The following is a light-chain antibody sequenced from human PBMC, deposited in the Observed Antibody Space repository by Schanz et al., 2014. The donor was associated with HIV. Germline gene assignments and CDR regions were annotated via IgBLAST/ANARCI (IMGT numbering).Light chain of an antibody. Sequence: QSALTQPASVSGSPGQSITISCTGTSSDVGGYNYVSWYQQHPGKAPKLMIYDVSNRPSGVSNRFSGSKSGNTASLTISGLQAEDEADYYCSSYRSLNNLIFGGGTKVTVL. CDR3: SSYRSLNNLI. CDR2: DVS. V-gene: IGLV2-14*03. CDR1: SSDVGGYNY. J-gene: IGLJ2*01.